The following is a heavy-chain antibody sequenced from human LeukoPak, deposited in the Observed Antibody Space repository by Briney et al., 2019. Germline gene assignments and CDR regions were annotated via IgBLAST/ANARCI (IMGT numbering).Heavy chain of an antibody. D-gene: IGHD3-9*01. CDR2: ISGSGGST. CDR3: AREESAYDILTGNSDY. CDR1: GFTFSSYA. J-gene: IGHJ4*02. Sequence: PGGSLRLSCAASGFTFSSYAMSWVRQAPGKGLEWVSAISGSGGSTYYADSVKGRFTISRDNSKNTLYLQMNSLRAEDAAVYYCAREESAYDILTGNSDYWGQGTLVTVSS. V-gene: IGHV3-23*01.